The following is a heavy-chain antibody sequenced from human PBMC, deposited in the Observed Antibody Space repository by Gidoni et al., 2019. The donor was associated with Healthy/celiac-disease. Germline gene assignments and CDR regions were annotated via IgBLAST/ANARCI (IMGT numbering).Heavy chain of an antibody. CDR2: ISSNGGST. J-gene: IGHJ5*02. CDR1: GFTFSSYA. D-gene: IGHD6-13*01. V-gene: IGHV3-64*02. CDR3: ARAGDSSSWYSWFDP. Sequence: EVQLVESGEGLVQPGGSLRLSCAASGFTFSSYAMHWVRQAPGKGLEYVSAISSNGGSTYYADSVKGRFTISRDNSKNTLYLQMGSLRAEDMAVYYCARAGDSSSWYSWFDPWGQGTLVTVSS.